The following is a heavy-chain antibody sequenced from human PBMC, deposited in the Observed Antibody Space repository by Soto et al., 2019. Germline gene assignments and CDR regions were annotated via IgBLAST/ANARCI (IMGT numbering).Heavy chain of an antibody. CDR3: ARLGGYCSTTTCYGYYAMDV. Sequence: SETLSLTCTVSGGSLSSGPYSWGWIHQPPEKRLEWIGTFSYSGSTYYNLSLESRVTISVDTSKNQFSLKVSSVTAADTAMYYCARLGGYCSTTTCYGYYAMDVWGQGTTVTVSS. J-gene: IGHJ6*02. D-gene: IGHD2-2*01. CDR2: FSYSGST. V-gene: IGHV4-39*01. CDR1: GGSLSSGPYS.